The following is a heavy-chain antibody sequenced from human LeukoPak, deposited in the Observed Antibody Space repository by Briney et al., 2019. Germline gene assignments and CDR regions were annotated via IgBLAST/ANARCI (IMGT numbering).Heavy chain of an antibody. CDR1: GFTFSSYW. J-gene: IGHJ6*02. CDR2: IKQDGSEK. CDR3: VKDRGGSPFYGMDV. V-gene: IGHV3-7*03. D-gene: IGHD1-26*01. Sequence: GGSLRLSCAASGFTFSSYWMSWVRQAPGKGLEWVANIKQDGSEKYYVDSVKGRFTISRDNSRNTLYLPMNSLRAEDTAVYYCVKDRGGSPFYGMDVWGQGTTVTVSS.